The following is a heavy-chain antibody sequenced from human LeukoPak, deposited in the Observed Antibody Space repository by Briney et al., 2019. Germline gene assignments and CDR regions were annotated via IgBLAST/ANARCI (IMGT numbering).Heavy chain of an antibody. J-gene: IGHJ6*03. D-gene: IGHD4-11*01. CDR1: GFTFSNYW. Sequence: GGSLRLSCAASGFTFSNYWMNWVRQAPGKGLEWVANIKQDGSDKYYVDSVKGRFTISRDNAKNSLHLQMNSLRAEDTAVYYCAREKGNYDGYYNYYMDVWGKGTTVTVSS. CDR2: IKQDGSDK. CDR3: AREKGNYDGYYNYYMDV. V-gene: IGHV3-7*01.